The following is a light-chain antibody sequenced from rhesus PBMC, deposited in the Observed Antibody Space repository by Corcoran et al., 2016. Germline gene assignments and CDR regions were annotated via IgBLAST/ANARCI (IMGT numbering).Light chain of an antibody. CDR1: QDITND. J-gene: IGKJ1*01. Sequence: DIQMTQSPSSLSASVQDRVTITCRASQDITNDLAWYQHKPGETPKLLINEASSLQSGIPSRFSGSGSGTDFTLTLSSLQSEDFAPYYFQHYSPTPWTFGQGTKVEIQ. CDR2: EAS. V-gene: IGKV1S17*01. CDR3: QHYSPTPWT.